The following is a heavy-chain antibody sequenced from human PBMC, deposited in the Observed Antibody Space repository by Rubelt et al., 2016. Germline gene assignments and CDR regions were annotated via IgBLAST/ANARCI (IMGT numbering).Heavy chain of an antibody. J-gene: IGHJ4*02. CDR1: GFTFNKYA. D-gene: IGHD3-10*01. CDR2: FSGSSGGT. Sequence: EVQLVESGGGLVQPGGSLRLSCAASGFTFNKYAMSWVRQAPGKGLEWVSSFSGSSGGTQYADSVKGRFTISRDDSKNMLYLQMNSIRAEDAAVYYCAKAYSYGSGSFYSTFDCWGQGTLVTVSS. CDR3: AKAYSYGSGSFYSTFDC. V-gene: IGHV3-23*04.